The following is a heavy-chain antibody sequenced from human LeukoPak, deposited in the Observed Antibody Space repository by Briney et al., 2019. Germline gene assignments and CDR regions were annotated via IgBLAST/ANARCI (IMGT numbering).Heavy chain of an antibody. D-gene: IGHD6-19*01. J-gene: IGHJ6*03. CDR2: ISAYNGNT. V-gene: IGHV1-18*01. CDR3: ARVEIAVAAYYYYYYMDV. CDR1: GYTFTSYG. Sequence: ASVKVSCKASGYTFTSYGISWVRQAPGQGLEWMGWISAYNGNTNYAHKLQGRVTMTTDTSTSTAYMELRSLRSDDTAVYYCARVEIAVAAYYYYYYMDVWGKGTTVTVSS.